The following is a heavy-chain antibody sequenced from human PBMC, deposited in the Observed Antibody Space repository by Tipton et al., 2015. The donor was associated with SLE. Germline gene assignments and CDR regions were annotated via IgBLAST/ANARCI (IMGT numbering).Heavy chain of an antibody. CDR2: IYTSGST. CDR3: ARNWGPMVRGVIGY. Sequence: TLSLTCTVSGDSIRRHFWSWIRQPPGKGLEWIGYIYTSGSTNYNPSLKSRVTISVDTSKNQFSLKLSSVTAADTAVYYCARNWGPMVRGVIGYWGQGTLVTVSS. D-gene: IGHD3-10*01. J-gene: IGHJ4*02. CDR1: GDSIRRHF. V-gene: IGHV4-4*08.